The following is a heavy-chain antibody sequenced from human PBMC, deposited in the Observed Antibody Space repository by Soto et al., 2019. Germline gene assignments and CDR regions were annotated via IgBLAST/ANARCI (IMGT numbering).Heavy chain of an antibody. V-gene: IGHV3-30*18. D-gene: IGHD3-22*01. CDR1: GFTFRNYA. J-gene: IGHJ4*02. CDR3: AKIGTPDYYDRSGYGY. Sequence: GGSLRLSCAASGFTFRNYAMHWVRQVPGKGLEWVAVISDDGDKKYYADSVKDRITVSRDNSKNTLYVQMNSLRAEDTAVYYCAKIGTPDYYDRSGYGYWGQGTLVTVSS. CDR2: ISDDGDKK.